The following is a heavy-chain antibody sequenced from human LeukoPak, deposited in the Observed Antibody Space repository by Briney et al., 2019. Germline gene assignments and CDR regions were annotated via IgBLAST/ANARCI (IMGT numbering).Heavy chain of an antibody. J-gene: IGHJ6*02. CDR1: GFTFSSYA. CDR2: ISGSGGST. V-gene: IGHV3-23*01. D-gene: IGHD3-3*01. Sequence: GGSLRPSCAASGFTFSSYAMSWVRQVPGKGLEWVSAISGSGGSTYYADSVKGRFTISRDNSKNTLYLQMNSLRAEDTAVYYCAKEWDYDFWSGYPIPAYYYYGMDVWGQGTTVTVSS. CDR3: AKEWDYDFWSGYPIPAYYYYGMDV.